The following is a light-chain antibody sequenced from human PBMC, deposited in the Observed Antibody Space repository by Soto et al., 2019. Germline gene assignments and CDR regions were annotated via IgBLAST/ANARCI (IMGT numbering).Light chain of an antibody. CDR1: SSDVGGYNY. CDR2: DVS. J-gene: IGLJ1*01. V-gene: IGLV2-11*01. CDR3: CSYAGSYTFV. Sequence: QSALTQPRSVSGSPGQSVTISCTGTSSDVGGYNYVSWYQQHPGKAPKLMIYDVSKRPSGVPDRFSGSKPGNTAFLTISGLQAEDEADYYCCSYAGSYTFVFGTGTKVTVL.